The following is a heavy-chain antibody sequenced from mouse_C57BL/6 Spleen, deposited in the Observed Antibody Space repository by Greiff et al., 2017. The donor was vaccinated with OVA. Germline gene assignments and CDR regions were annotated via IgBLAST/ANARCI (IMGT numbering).Heavy chain of an antibody. CDR2: IDPSDSYT. CDR1: GYTFTSYW. D-gene: IGHD1-1*01. J-gene: IGHJ2*01. Sequence: QVQLKQPGAELVKPGASVKLSCKASGYTFTSYWMQWVKQRPGQGLEWIGEIDPSDSYTNYNQKFKGKATLTVDTSSSTAYMQLSSLTSEDSAVYYCARGGNYYGSSSWYFDYWGQGTTLTVSS. CDR3: ARGGNYYGSSSWYFDY. V-gene: IGHV1-50*01.